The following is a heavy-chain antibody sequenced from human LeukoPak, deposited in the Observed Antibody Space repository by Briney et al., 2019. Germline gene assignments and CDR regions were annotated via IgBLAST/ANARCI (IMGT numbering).Heavy chain of an antibody. J-gene: IGHJ4*02. CDR3: ARVRRGSGYWIYFDY. Sequence: PSETLSLTCTVSGGSISSYYWSWIRQPPGKGLEWIGYIYYSGSTNYNPSLKSRVTISVDTSKNQFSLKLSSVTAADTAVYYCARVRRGSGYWIYFDYWGQGTLVTVSS. CDR2: IYYSGST. V-gene: IGHV4-59*12. CDR1: GGSISSYY. D-gene: IGHD3-22*01.